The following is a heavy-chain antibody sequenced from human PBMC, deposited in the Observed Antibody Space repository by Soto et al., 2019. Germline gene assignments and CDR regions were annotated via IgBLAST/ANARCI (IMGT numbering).Heavy chain of an antibody. CDR2: LSSDGSHE. Sequence: QVQLVESGGGEVQPGTSLRVSCAVSGFNFNNFAMHWVRQAPGKGLEWVAVLSSDGSHEYYADSVTGRFTFSRDNSKNTLYLQMNTLRPEDTAVYYCVRGELYYDAGDCYYDFDNCRQRTQVTVSS. CDR1: GFNFNNFA. D-gene: IGHD2-21*02. J-gene: IGHJ4*02. CDR3: VRGELYYDAGDCYYDFDN. V-gene: IGHV3-30*03.